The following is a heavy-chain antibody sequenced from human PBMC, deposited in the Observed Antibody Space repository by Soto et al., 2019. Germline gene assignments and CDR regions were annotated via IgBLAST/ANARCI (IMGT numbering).Heavy chain of an antibody. CDR2: ISSSSSTI. Sequence: GSLRLSCAASGFTFSSYSMNCARQAPGKGLEWVSYISSSSSTIYYADSVKGRFTISRDNAKNSLYLQMNSLRAEDTAVYYCARDLLGSGSPYFDYWGQGTLVTVSS. J-gene: IGHJ4*02. D-gene: IGHD3-10*01. CDR3: ARDLLGSGSPYFDY. CDR1: GFTFSSYS. V-gene: IGHV3-48*01.